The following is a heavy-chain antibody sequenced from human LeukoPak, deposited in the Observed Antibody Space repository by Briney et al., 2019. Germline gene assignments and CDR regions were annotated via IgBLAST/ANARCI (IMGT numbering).Heavy chain of an antibody. CDR1: GFTFSSYT. V-gene: IGHV3-48*02. Sequence: GGSLILSCAASGFTFSSYTMNWVRQAPGKGLEWVSYISSSSSTIYYADSVKGRFTISRDNAKNSLYLQMNSLRDEDTAVYYCARDLPASYYDILTGYYSPSYFDYWGQGTLVTVSS. J-gene: IGHJ4*02. CDR3: ARDLPASYYDILTGYYSPSYFDY. CDR2: ISSSSSTI. D-gene: IGHD3-9*01.